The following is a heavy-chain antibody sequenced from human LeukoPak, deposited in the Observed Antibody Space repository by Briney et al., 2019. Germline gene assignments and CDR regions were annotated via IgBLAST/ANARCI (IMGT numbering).Heavy chain of an antibody. CDR1: GYTFTSYD. CDR2: MNPNSGNT. CDR3: ARVREYDILTGYYSFDY. J-gene: IGHJ4*02. Sequence: ASVKVSCKASGYTFTSYDINWVRQATGQGLEWMGWMNPNSGNTGYAQKFQGRVTMTMNTSISTAYMELSSLRSEDTAVYYCARVREYDILTGYYSFDYWGQGTLVTVSS. D-gene: IGHD3-9*01. V-gene: IGHV1-8*01.